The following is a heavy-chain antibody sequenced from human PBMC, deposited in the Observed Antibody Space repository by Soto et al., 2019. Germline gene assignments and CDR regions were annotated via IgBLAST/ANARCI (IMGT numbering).Heavy chain of an antibody. CDR1: GGSLSSSSYY. CDR3: ARHHTYYYDSTSEWFDP. V-gene: IGHV4-39*01. D-gene: IGHD3-22*01. Sequence: SETLSLTCTVSGGSLSSSSYYWGWIRQPPGKGLEWIGSIYYSGNTYYNPSLKSRVTISVDTSKNQFSLKLSSVTAADTAVYYCARHHTYYYDSTSEWFDPWGQGTLVTVS. CDR2: IYYSGNT. J-gene: IGHJ5*02.